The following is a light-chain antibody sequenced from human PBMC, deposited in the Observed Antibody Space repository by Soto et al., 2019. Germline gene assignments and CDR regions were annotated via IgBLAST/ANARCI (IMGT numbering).Light chain of an antibody. CDR2: AES. V-gene: IGKV1-39*01. J-gene: IGKJ1*01. Sequence: DIQMTQSPSSLSASVGDRVTITCRASQSIASYLNWYQQKPGKAPKLLIYAESTLQGRVPLRFSGSGSGTDFTLTITSLQPEDFATYYCQQSYTSPGTFGQGTKVEIK. CDR3: QQSYTSPGT. CDR1: QSIASY.